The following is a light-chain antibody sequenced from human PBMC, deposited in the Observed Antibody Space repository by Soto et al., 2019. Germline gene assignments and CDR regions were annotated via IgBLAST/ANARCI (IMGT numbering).Light chain of an antibody. J-gene: IGLJ2*01. CDR3: SSYTSRSTLGV. CDR2: DVS. CDR1: NSDISGYNY. Sequence: QSALTQPASVSGSPGQSITISCTGTNSDISGYNYVSWYQQHPGKAPKLMIYDVSNRPSGVSYRFSGSKSGNTASLTISGLQAEAEADYYCSSYTSRSTLGVFGGGTKLTVL. V-gene: IGLV2-14*03.